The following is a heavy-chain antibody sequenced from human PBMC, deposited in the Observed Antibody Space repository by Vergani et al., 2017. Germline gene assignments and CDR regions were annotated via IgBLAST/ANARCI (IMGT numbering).Heavy chain of an antibody. CDR1: GFTFSSYE. Sequence: EVQLVESGGGLVQPGGSLRLSCAASGFTFSSYEMNWVRQAPGKGLEWVSYISSSGSTIYYADSVKGRFTISRDNAKNSLYLQMNSLRDEDTAVYYCATVSTVTTFGGEDYWGQGTLVTVSS. D-gene: IGHD4-11*01. J-gene: IGHJ4*02. V-gene: IGHV3-48*03. CDR2: ISSSGSTI. CDR3: ATVSTVTTFGGEDY.